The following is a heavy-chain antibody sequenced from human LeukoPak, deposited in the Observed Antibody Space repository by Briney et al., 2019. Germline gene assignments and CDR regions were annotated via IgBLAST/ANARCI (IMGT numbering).Heavy chain of an antibody. CDR2: IYYSGST. Sequence: SGTLSLTCTVSGGSISSFYWSWIRQPPAKGLEWIWYIYYSGSTNYNPSLKSRVTISVDTSKNQFSLKLSSVTAADTAVYYCARGASSSGWSYYYYYYGMDVWGQGTTVTVSS. CDR3: ARGASSSGWSYYYYYYGMDV. CDR1: GGSISSFY. D-gene: IGHD6-19*01. J-gene: IGHJ6*02. V-gene: IGHV4-59*01.